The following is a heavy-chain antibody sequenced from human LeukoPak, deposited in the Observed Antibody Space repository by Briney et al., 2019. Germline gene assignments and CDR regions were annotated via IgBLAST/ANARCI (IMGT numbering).Heavy chain of an antibody. CDR3: ARDEPLVPAAPLMRGLSWFDP. CDR1: GYTFTGYY. CDR2: INPNSGGT. J-gene: IGHJ5*02. Sequence: ASVKVSCKASGYTFTGYYMHWVRQAPGQGLEWMGWINPNSGGTNYAQKFQGRVTMTRDTSISTAYMELSSLRSDDTAVYYCARDEPLVPAAPLMRGLSWFDPWGQGTLVTVSS. V-gene: IGHV1-2*02. D-gene: IGHD2-2*01.